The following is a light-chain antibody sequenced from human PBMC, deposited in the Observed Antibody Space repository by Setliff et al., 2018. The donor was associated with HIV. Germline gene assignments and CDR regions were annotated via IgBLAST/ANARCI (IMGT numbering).Light chain of an antibody. CDR2: NVD. V-gene: IGLV2-14*03. CDR1: SSDIGSSNF. J-gene: IGLJ1*01. Sequence: QSVLTQPASVSGSPGQSITISCTGTSSDIGSSNFVSWYQQHPGKAPKVMIYNVDKRPSGVSNRFSGSKSGNTASLTISGLQTEDEADYYCSSYSINNLYDFATGTKVTVL. CDR3: SSYSINNLYD.